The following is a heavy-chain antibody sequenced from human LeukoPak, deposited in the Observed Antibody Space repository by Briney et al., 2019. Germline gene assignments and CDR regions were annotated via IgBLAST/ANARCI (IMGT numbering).Heavy chain of an antibody. V-gene: IGHV4-34*01. CDR3: ARTEANWGYYFDY. Sequence: PSETLSLTCAVYGGSFSGYYWSWIRQPPGKGLEWIGEINHSGSTNYNPSLKSRVTISVDTSKNQFSLKLSSVTAADTAVYYCARTEANWGYYFDYWGQGTLVTVSS. D-gene: IGHD7-27*01. CDR2: INHSGST. CDR1: GGSFSGYY. J-gene: IGHJ4*02.